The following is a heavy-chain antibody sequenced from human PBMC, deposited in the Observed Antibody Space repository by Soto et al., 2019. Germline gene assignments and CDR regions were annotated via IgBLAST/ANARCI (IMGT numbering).Heavy chain of an antibody. Sequence: ASVKVSCKASGGTFSSYAISWVRQAPGQGLEWMGGIIPIFGTANYAQKFQGRVTITADESTSTAYMELSSLRSEDTAVYYCARASLVGATVDAFDIRGQGTMVTVSS. CDR3: ARASLVGATVDAFDI. J-gene: IGHJ3*02. D-gene: IGHD1-26*01. CDR2: IIPIFGTA. V-gene: IGHV1-69*13. CDR1: GGTFSSYA.